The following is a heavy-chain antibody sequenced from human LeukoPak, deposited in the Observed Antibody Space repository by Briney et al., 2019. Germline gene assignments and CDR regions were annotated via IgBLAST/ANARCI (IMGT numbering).Heavy chain of an antibody. D-gene: IGHD2-15*01. Sequence: ASVKVSCKASGYTFTASYMHWVRQAPGQGLEWMGWIYPNIGDTKYAQKFQGRVTMTRDTSITTAYMELSGLTSDDTAVYYCARPETYYCSGVSCPLLYWGQGTLVTVSS. J-gene: IGHJ4*02. CDR1: GYTFTASY. V-gene: IGHV1-2*02. CDR3: ARPETYYCSGVSCPLLY. CDR2: IYPNIGDT.